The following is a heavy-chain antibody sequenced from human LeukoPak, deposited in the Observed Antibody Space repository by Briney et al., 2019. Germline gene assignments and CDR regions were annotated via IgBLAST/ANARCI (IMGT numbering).Heavy chain of an antibody. D-gene: IGHD3-10*01. J-gene: IGHJ4*02. CDR2: IIPIFGTA. Sequence: SVKVSCKASGGTFSSYAISWVRQAPGQGLEWMGGIIPIFGTANYAQKFQGRVTITADESTSTAYMELSSLRSEDTAVYYCARVNYYGSGSRNVKFDYWGQGTLVTVSS. CDR1: GGTFSSYA. CDR3: ARVNYYGSGSRNVKFDY. V-gene: IGHV1-69*13.